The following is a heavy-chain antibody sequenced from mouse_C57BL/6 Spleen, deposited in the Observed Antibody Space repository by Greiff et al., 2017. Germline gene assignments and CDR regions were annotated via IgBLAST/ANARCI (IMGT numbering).Heavy chain of an antibody. J-gene: IGHJ2*01. V-gene: IGHV1-69*01. CDR2: IDPSDSYT. CDR1: GYTFTSYW. D-gene: IGHD2-2*01. CDR3: ARYGYDEGYYFDY. Sequence: QVQLQQPGAELVMPGASVKLSCKASGYTFTSYWMHWVKQRPGQGLEWIGEIDPSDSYTNYNQKFKGKSTLTVDKSSSTAYMQLSSLTSEDSAVYYCARYGYDEGYYFDYWGQGTTLTVSS.